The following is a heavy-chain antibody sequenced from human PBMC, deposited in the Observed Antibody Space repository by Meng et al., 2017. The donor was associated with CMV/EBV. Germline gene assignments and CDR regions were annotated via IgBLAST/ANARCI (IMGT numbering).Heavy chain of an antibody. V-gene: IGHV3-23*01. J-gene: IGHJ6*02. CDR1: GFTFSSYA. CDR3: ANPEYYDFWSGYRPYYYYGMDV. Sequence: GESLKISCAASGFTFSSYAMSWVRQAPGKGLEWVSAISGSGGSTYYADSVKGRFTISRDNSKNTLYLQMNSLRAEDTAVYYCANPEYYDFWSGYRPYYYYGMDVWGQGTTVTVSS. D-gene: IGHD3-3*01. CDR2: ISGSGGST.